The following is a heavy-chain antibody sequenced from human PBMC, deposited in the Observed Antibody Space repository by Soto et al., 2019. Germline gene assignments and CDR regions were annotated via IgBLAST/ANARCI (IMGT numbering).Heavy chain of an antibody. CDR3: ARDLTSPALWYFDL. V-gene: IGHV1-18*01. Sequence: GASVKVSCKASGYTFTSYGISWVRQAPGQGLEWMGWISAYNGNTNYAQKLQGRVTMTTDTSTSTAYMELRSLRSDDTAVYYCARDLTSPALWYFDLWGRGTLVTSPQ. CDR1: GYTFTSYG. J-gene: IGHJ2*01. CDR2: ISAYNGNT.